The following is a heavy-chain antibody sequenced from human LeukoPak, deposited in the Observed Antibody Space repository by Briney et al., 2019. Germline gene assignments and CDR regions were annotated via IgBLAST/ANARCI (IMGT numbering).Heavy chain of an antibody. CDR3: AREGCSSTSCYGAYYYYGMDV. V-gene: IGHV4-4*02. D-gene: IGHD2-2*01. CDR1: GGSISSSNW. J-gene: IGHJ6*02. CDR2: IYHSGST. Sequence: PSETLSLTCAVSGGSISSSNWWSWVRQPPGKGLEWIGEIYHSGSTNYNPSLKSRVSISVDKSKNQFSLKLSSVTAADTAVYYCAREGCSSTSCYGAYYYYGMDVWGQGTTVTVSS.